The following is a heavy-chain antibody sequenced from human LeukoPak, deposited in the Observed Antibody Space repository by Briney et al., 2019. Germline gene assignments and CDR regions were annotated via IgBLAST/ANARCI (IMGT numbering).Heavy chain of an antibody. CDR1: GFTFSDYY. J-gene: IGHJ4*02. CDR2: ISSSGSTI. Sequence: GGSLRLSCAASGFTFSDYYMSWIRQAPGKGLEWVSYISSSGSTIYYADSVKDRFTISRDNAKNSLYLQMNSLRAEDTAVYYCAKDRRRYFDWLAKGDYWGQGTLVTVSS. V-gene: IGHV3-11*01. D-gene: IGHD3-9*01. CDR3: AKDRRRYFDWLAKGDY.